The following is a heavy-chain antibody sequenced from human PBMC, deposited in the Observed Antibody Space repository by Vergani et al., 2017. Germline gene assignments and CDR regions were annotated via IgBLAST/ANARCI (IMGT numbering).Heavy chain of an antibody. CDR2: ISSSGSTI. Sequence: EVQLVESGGGLVKPGGSLRLSCAASGFTFSSYNMNWVRQAPGKGLEWVSSISSSGSTIYYADSVKGRFTISRDNAKNSLYLQMNSLRAEDTAVYYCARQYGGNHPETHYFDYWGQGSLVTVSS. V-gene: IGHV3-21*04. D-gene: IGHD4-23*01. CDR1: GFTFSSYN. J-gene: IGHJ4*02. CDR3: ARQYGGNHPETHYFDY.